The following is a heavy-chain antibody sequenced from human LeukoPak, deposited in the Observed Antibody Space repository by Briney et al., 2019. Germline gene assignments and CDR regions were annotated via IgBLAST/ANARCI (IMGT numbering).Heavy chain of an antibody. CDR1: NGSISRSSYY. V-gene: IGHV4-39*01. D-gene: IGHD1-26*01. Sequence: SETLSLTCTVSNGSISRSSYYWVWIRQPPGKSLEWPGSIYYSGRTYYNPSLKSRVTISVDTSKKQFSLTLSSVTAADTAVYYCASSQGEYYVNVFDIWGQGTMVTVSS. CDR3: ASSQGEYYVNVFDI. CDR2: IYYSGRT. J-gene: IGHJ3*02.